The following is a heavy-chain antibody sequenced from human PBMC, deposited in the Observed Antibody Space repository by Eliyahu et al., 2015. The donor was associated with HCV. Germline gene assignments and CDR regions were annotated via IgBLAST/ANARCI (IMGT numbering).Heavy chain of an antibody. CDR1: GGSISSSSYY. CDR3: ARRAAVAGNYIDY. CDR2: IYFRWRT. J-gene: IGHJ4*02. Sequence: QLQLQESGPGLVKPSETLSLTCTVSGGSISSSSYYWGWIRQPPGKGLEWIGSIYFRWRTYYNPSLKSRVTISVDTSKNQFSLKLSSVTAADTAVYYCARRAAVAGNYIDYWGQGTLVTVSS. D-gene: IGHD6-19*01. V-gene: IGHV4-39*01.